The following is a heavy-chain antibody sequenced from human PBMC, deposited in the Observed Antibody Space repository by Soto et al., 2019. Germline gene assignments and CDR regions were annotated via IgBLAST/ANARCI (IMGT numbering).Heavy chain of an antibody. V-gene: IGHV3-23*01. D-gene: IGHD2-2*01. CDR2: ISGSGGST. J-gene: IGHJ6*03. CDR3: AKGERSTRTYYYYYMDV. Sequence: GGSLRLSCAASGFTFSSYAMSWVRQAPGKGLEWVSAISGSGGSTYYADSVKGRFTISRDNSKNTLYLQMNSLGAEDTAVYYCAKGERSTRTYYYYYMDVWGKGTTVTVSS. CDR1: GFTFSSYA.